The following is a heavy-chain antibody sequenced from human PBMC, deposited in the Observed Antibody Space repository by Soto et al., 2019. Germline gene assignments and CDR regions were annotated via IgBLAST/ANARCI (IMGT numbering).Heavy chain of an antibody. V-gene: IGHV3-15*01. CDR3: TTVFSPNGRLIAAASYY. CDR2: IKSKTDCGTT. J-gene: IGHJ4*02. Sequence: PGGSLRLSCAASVFTFSNAWMSWVRQAPGKGLEWVGRIKSKTDCGTTDYAAPVKGRFTISRDDSKNTLYLQMNSLKTEDTAVYYCTTVFSPNGRLIAAASYYWGQGTLVTVSS. D-gene: IGHD6-13*01. CDR1: VFTFSNAW.